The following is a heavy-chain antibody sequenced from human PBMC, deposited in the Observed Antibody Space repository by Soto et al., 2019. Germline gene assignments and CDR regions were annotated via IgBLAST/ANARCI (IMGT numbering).Heavy chain of an antibody. Sequence: ASVKVSCKASGYTFTGYYMHWVRQAPGQGLEWMGWINPNSGGTNYAQKFQGWVTMTRDTSISTAYMELSRLRSDDTAVYYCARERAVAGNSGTYYYYYGIDVWGQRTTVTISS. D-gene: IGHD6-19*01. CDR1: GYTFTGYY. CDR2: INPNSGGT. CDR3: ARERAVAGNSGTYYYYYGIDV. J-gene: IGHJ6*02. V-gene: IGHV1-2*04.